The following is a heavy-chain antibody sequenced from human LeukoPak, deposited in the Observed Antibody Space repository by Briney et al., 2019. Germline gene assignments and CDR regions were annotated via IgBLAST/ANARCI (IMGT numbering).Heavy chain of an antibody. V-gene: IGHV4-4*07. J-gene: IGHJ5*02. Sequence: PSETLSLTCTVSGGSISSYYWSWIRQPAGKGLEWIGHIYTSGSTNYNPSLKSRVTMSVDTSKNHFSLKLTSVTAADTAVYYCARKGAWGNWFDPWGQGTLVTVSS. CDR2: IYTSGST. D-gene: IGHD3-16*01. CDR1: GGSISSYY. CDR3: ARKGAWGNWFDP.